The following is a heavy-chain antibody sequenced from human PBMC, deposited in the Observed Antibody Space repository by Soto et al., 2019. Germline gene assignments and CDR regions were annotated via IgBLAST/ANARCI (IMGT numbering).Heavy chain of an antibody. D-gene: IGHD3-3*01. V-gene: IGHV3-11*01. CDR3: ARGKPVLPFLYEHPYSDH. CDR1: GFTFSDYY. Sequence: PGGSLRLSCAASGFTFSDYYMSWFRQAPGKGLEWVSHISSSGSFIYYAESVKGRFTISRDNAKNLVYLQINNLRAEDTAVYYCARGKPVLPFLYEHPYSDHWGQGTVVTVSS. CDR2: ISSSGSFI. J-gene: IGHJ4*02.